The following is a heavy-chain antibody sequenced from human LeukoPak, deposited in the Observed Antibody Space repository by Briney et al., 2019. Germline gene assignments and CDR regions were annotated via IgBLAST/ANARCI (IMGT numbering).Heavy chain of an antibody. CDR2: IYDSGST. CDR1: GGSINNYY. V-gene: IGHV4-59*01. Sequence: SETLSLTCAVSGGSINNYYWSWIRQPPGKGLEWIGYIYDSGSTNYNPSLKSRVTTSLDTSKNQVSLELSSVTAADTAVYYCARGGYCGGDCYFYYWGQGTLVTVSS. D-gene: IGHD2-21*02. CDR3: ARGGYCGGDCYFYY. J-gene: IGHJ4*02.